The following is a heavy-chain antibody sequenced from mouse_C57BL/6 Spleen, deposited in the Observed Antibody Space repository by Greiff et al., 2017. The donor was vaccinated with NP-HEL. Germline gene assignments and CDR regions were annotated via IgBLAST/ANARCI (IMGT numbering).Heavy chain of an antibody. CDR3: ARSVVATGFDY. Sequence: QVQLQQPGAELVKPGASVKLSCKASGYTFTSYWMHWVKQRPGQGLEWIGMIHPNSGSTNYNEKFKSKATLTVDKSSSTAYMQLSSLTSEDSAVYYCARSVVATGFDYWGQGTTLTVAS. D-gene: IGHD1-1*01. V-gene: IGHV1-64*01. CDR2: IHPNSGST. CDR1: GYTFTSYW. J-gene: IGHJ2*01.